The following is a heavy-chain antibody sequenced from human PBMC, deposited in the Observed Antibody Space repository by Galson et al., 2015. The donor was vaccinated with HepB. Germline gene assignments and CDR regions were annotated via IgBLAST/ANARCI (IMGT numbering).Heavy chain of an antibody. CDR2: INSDGSST. Sequence: SLRLSCAASGFTFSSYWMHWVRQAPGKGLVWVSRINSDGSSTSYADSVKGRFTISRDNAKNTLYLQMNSLRAEDTAVYYCAREGDYYYGMDVWGQGTTVTVSS. J-gene: IGHJ6*02. CDR3: AREGDYYYGMDV. V-gene: IGHV3-74*01. CDR1: GFTFSSYW.